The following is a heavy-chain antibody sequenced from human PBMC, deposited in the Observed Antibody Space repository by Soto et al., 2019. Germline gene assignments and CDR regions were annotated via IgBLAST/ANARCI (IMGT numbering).Heavy chain of an antibody. CDR1: GFTFSSYG. J-gene: IGHJ6*03. CDR2: ISYDGSNK. CDR3: AKDVDCSSTSCYGQMYYYMDV. V-gene: IGHV3-30*18. Sequence: PGWSLRLSCASSGFTFSSYGMHLVRQAPGKGLEWVAVISYDGSNKYYADSVKGRFTISRDNSKNTLYLQMNSLRAEDTAVYYCAKDVDCSSTSCYGQMYYYMDVWGKGTTVTVSS. D-gene: IGHD2-2*01.